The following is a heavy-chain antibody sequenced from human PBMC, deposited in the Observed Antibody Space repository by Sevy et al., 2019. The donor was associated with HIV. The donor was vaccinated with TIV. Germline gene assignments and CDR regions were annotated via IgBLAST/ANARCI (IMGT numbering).Heavy chain of an antibody. D-gene: IGHD3-10*01. CDR3: ARDQDGSGNFWAFDI. V-gene: IGHV1-69*13. CDR2: IITIFGTA. CDR1: GGTFSSYA. J-gene: IGHJ3*02. Sequence: ASVKVSCKASGGTFSSYAISWVRQAPGQGLEWMGGIITIFGTANYAQKFQGRVTITADESTSTAYMELSSLRSEDTAVYYCARDQDGSGNFWAFDIWGQGTMVTVSS.